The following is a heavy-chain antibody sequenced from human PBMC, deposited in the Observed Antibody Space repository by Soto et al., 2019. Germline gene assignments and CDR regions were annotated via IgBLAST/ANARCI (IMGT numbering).Heavy chain of an antibody. CDR3: ASDLGYCSGGSCSYGMDV. CDR2: INPNSGGT. D-gene: IGHD2-15*01. J-gene: IGHJ6*02. V-gene: IGHV1-2*04. CDR1: GYTFTGYY. Sequence: ASVKVSCKASGYTFTGYYMHWVRQAPGQGLEWMGWINPNSGGTNYAQKFQGWVTMTRDTSISTAYMELSRLRSDDTAVYYCASDLGYCSGGSCSYGMDVWGQGTTVTVSS.